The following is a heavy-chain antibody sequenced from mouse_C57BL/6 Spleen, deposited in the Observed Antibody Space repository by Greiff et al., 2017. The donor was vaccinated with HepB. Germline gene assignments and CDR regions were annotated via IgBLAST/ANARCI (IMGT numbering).Heavy chain of an antibody. Sequence: EVMLVESGGGLVKPGGSLKLSCAASGFTFSSYAMSWVRQTPEKRLEWVATISDGGSYTYYPDNVKGRFTISRDNAKNNLYLQMSHLKSEDTAMYYCARDSHYSGWYFDVWGTGTTVTVAS. CDR3: ARDSHYSGWYFDV. V-gene: IGHV5-4*01. J-gene: IGHJ1*03. D-gene: IGHD1-2*01. CDR1: GFTFSSYA. CDR2: ISDGGSYT.